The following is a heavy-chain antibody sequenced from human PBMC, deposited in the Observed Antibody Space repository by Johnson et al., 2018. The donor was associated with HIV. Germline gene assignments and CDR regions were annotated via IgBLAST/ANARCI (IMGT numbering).Heavy chain of an antibody. D-gene: IGHD6-19*01. CDR1: GFTFSSYA. CDR3: ARGSGQWLDACLIQGTAFDI. V-gene: IGHV3-64*01. Sequence: VQLVESGGGLVQPGGSLRLSCAASGFTFSSYAMHWVRQAPGKGLEYVSAISSDGGTTYYANSVKGRFTISRDNSKNTLYLQMGSLRADDMAVYYCARGSGQWLDACLIQGTAFDIWGQGTMVTVSS. CDR2: ISSDGGTT. J-gene: IGHJ3*02.